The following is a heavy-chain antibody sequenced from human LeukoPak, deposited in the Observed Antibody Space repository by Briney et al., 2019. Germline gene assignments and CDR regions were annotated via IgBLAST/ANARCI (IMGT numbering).Heavy chain of an antibody. Sequence: ASVKVSCTASGYTFTSYYMHWVRQAPGQGLEWMGIINPSGGSTSYAQKFQGRVTMTRDTSTSTVYMELSSLRSEDTAVYYCARDGYSSTSLEYYFDYWGQGTLVTVSS. CDR3: ARDGYSSTSLEYYFDY. V-gene: IGHV1-46*01. CDR1: GYTFTSYY. D-gene: IGHD2-2*01. CDR2: INPSGGST. J-gene: IGHJ4*02.